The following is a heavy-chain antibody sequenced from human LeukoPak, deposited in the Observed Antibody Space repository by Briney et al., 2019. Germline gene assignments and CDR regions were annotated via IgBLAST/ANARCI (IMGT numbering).Heavy chain of an antibody. CDR2: AGWAGGTT. J-gene: IGHJ4*02. V-gene: IGHV3-43*01. CDR1: GFNFDRYT. Sequence: GGSLRLSCATSGFNFDRYTIHWVRQAPGKGLEWVSLAGWAGGTTFYSDSVRGRFTISRDSGRKSVYLQMNSLTTDDTAFYFCAKELDTMFFDYWGQGALVTVSP. CDR3: AKELDTMFFDY. D-gene: IGHD3-10*02.